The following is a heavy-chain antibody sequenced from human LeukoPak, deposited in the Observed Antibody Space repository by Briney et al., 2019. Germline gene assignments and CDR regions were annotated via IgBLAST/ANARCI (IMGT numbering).Heavy chain of an antibody. V-gene: IGHV3-21*01. Sequence: GGSLRLSCAASGFTFSSYSMSWVRQAPGKGLEWVSSISSSSSYIYYADSVKGRFTISRDNAKNSLYLQMNSLRAEDTAVYYCASVAVADFDYWGQGTLVTVSS. CDR2: ISSSSSYI. D-gene: IGHD6-19*01. CDR1: GFTFSSYS. J-gene: IGHJ4*02. CDR3: ASVAVADFDY.